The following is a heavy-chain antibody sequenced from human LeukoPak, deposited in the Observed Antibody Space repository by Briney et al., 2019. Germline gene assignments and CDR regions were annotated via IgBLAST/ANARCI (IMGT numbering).Heavy chain of an antibody. CDR2: IYVSGST. CDR3: ARDPGIGYCSGGSCYPDYYFDY. D-gene: IGHD2-15*01. J-gene: IGHJ4*02. Sequence: SETLSLTCTVSGASISRGSYYWSWIRQPAGKGLEWIGRIYVSGSTNYNPSLKSRVTISIDTSKSQFSLKLSSVTAADTAVYYCARDPGIGYCSGGSCYPDYYFDYWGQGTLVTVSS. CDR1: GASISRGSYY. V-gene: IGHV4-61*02.